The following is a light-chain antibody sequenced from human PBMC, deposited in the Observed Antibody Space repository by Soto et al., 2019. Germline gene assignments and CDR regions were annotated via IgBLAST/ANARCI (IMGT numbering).Light chain of an antibody. CDR1: SSDVGGYDY. J-gene: IGLJ1*01. CDR3: SSYAGRPIYV. CDR2: EVT. V-gene: IGLV2-8*01. Sequence: QSALTQPPSASGSPGQSVTISCTGTSSDVGGYDYVSWYQQRPGKAPKLLIHEVTKRPSGVPDRFSGSKSGNTASLTVSGLQAEDEADYYCSSYAGRPIYVFGAGIKVTV.